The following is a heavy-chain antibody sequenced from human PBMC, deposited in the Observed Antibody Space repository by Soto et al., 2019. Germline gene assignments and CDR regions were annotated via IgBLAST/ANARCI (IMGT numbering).Heavy chain of an antibody. CDR1: GFTFSNYG. Sequence: QVQLVESGGGVVQPGRSLRLSCAASGFTFSNYGTHWVRQAPGKGLEWVAVISYDGSNKYYADSVKGRFTISRDNSKNTLYLQMNSLRAEDTAVYYCAKGLGSYHDYYYGMDVRGQGTTVTVSS. V-gene: IGHV3-30*18. CDR3: AKGLGSYHDYYYGMDV. J-gene: IGHJ6*02. CDR2: ISYDGSNK. D-gene: IGHD3-16*02.